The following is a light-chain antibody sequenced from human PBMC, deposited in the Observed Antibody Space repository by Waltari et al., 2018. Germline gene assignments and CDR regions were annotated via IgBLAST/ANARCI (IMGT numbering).Light chain of an antibody. J-gene: IGLJ2*01. Sequence: SYELTQPPSMSLSPGQTARITCSGDDLSKHYASWYQQKPGQAPVLVIYKDKERPSGIPDRFSGSSSGTTVTLTITGVQAEDEADYYCQSADRSGTFAVIFGGGTTLIVL. CDR2: KDK. CDR1: DLSKHY. CDR3: QSADRSGTFAVI. V-gene: IGLV3-25*03.